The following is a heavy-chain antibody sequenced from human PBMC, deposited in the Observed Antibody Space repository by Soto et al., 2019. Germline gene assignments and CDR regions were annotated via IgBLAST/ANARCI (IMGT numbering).Heavy chain of an antibody. Sequence: SATKSLTYAVYGGYFRGYYWSWIRQPPGKGLEWIGEINHSVSTNYNPSLKSRVTISRDNAKNSLYLQMNSLRAEDTAVYYCARTMVRGVTYFDYWGQGTLVTVSS. J-gene: IGHJ4*02. D-gene: IGHD3-10*01. CDR2: INHSVST. V-gene: IGHV4-34*01. CDR1: GGYFRGYY. CDR3: ARTMVRGVTYFDY.